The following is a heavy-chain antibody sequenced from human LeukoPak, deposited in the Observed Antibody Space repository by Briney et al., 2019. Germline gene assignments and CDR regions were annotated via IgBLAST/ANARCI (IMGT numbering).Heavy chain of an antibody. J-gene: IGHJ4*02. D-gene: IGHD5-18*01. CDR1: GGSISSGGYY. CDR2: IYYSGST. CDR3: ARDAGYTYGPFDY. V-gene: IGHV4-30-4*01. Sequence: SETLSLTCTVSGGSISSGGYYWSWIRQPPGKGLEWIGYIYYSGSTSYNPSLKSRVTISVDTSKNQFSLKLSSVTAADTAVYYCARDAGYTYGPFDYWGQGTLVTVSS.